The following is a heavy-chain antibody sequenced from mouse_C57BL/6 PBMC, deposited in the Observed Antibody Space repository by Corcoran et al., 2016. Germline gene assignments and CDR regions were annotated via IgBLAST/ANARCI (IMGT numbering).Heavy chain of an antibody. V-gene: IGHV1-26*01. J-gene: IGHJ2*01. CDR2: IDPNNGGT. Sequence: EVQLQQSGPELVKPGASVKISCKASGYTFTDYYMNWVKQSHGKSLEWIGDIDPNNGGTSYNQKFKGKATLTVDKSSSTAYMELRSLTSEDSAVYYCARGFYYDYDYWGQGTTLTVSS. CDR1: GYTFTDYY. D-gene: IGHD2-4*01. CDR3: ARGFYYDYDY.